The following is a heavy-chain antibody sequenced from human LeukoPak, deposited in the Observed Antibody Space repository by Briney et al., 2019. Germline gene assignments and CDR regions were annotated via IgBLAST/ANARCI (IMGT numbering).Heavy chain of an antibody. CDR3: ARYHHYFDY. CDR1: GFSFSDHY. Sequence: PGGSLKLSCAASGFSFSDHYMSWIRRAPGKGLEWLSYITGSSTIIKYADSVRGRFTISRDNAKNSVYLHMNSLRADDTAIYYCARYHHYFDYWGQGTLVTVSS. CDR2: ITGSSTII. J-gene: IGHJ4*02. V-gene: IGHV3-11*01.